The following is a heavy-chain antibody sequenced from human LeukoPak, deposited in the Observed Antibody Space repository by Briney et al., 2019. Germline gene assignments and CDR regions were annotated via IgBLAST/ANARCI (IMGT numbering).Heavy chain of an antibody. CDR2: IWYDGSNK. V-gene: IGHV3-33*01. CDR3: ARGNTAMVT. CDR1: GFTFSGYG. Sequence: GGSLRLSCAASGFTFSGYGTDWVRQAPGKGLEWVAVIWYDGSNKYYADSVKGRFTISRDNSKNTLYLQMNSLRAEDTAVYYCARGNTAMVTWGQGTLVTVSS. J-gene: IGHJ4*02. D-gene: IGHD5-18*01.